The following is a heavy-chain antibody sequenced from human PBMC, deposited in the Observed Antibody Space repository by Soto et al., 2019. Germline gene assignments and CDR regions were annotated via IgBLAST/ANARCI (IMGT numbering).Heavy chain of an antibody. J-gene: IGHJ4*02. V-gene: IGHV3-21*06. CDR1: GFNFKSYM. CDR3: ARGLRDFDWRLPFGY. D-gene: IGHD3-9*01. Sequence: EVQLVESGGGLVKPGTSLRLSCATSGFNFKSYMMHWVRQAPGKGLEWVSSISSTRTYIHYADSVKGRFTISRDNAKNALYLEMNSLRVEDTAVYYCARGLRDFDWRLPFGYWGQGTLVTVSS. CDR2: ISSTRTYI.